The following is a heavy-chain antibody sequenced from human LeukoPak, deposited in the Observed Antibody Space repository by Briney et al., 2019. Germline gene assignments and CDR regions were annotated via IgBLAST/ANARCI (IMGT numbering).Heavy chain of an antibody. CDR3: ARHHTVAAAGINRVDAFDI. V-gene: IGHV4-61*01. CDR2: NYYSGST. CDR1: GGSISSGSYY. D-gene: IGHD6-13*01. Sequence: SETLSLTCTVSGGSISSGSYYWSWIRQPPGKGLEWNGYNYYSGSTNYNPSLKSRVTISVDTSKNQFSLKLSSVTAADTAVYYCARHHTVAAAGINRVDAFDIWGQGTMVTVSS. J-gene: IGHJ3*02.